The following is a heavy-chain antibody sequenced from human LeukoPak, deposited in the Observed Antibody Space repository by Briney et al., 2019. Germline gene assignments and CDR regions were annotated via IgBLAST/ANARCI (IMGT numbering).Heavy chain of an antibody. J-gene: IGHJ4*02. CDR3: ARGWGHGDYESYFDY. D-gene: IGHD4-17*01. Sequence: ASVKVSCKASGGTFSSYAISWVRQAPGQGLEWMGGIIPIFGTANYAQKFQGRVTITADESTSTAYMELSSLRSEDTAVYYCARGWGHGDYESYFDYWGQGTLVTVSS. V-gene: IGHV1-69*13. CDR2: IIPIFGTA. CDR1: GGTFSSYA.